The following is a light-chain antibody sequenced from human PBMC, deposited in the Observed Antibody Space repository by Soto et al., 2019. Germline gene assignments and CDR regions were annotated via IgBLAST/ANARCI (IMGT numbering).Light chain of an antibody. CDR3: SSYRSSSTGV. CDR2: DVS. V-gene: IGLV2-14*01. J-gene: IGLJ1*01. CDR1: RSDVGGYNF. Sequence: QSALTQPASVSGSPGQSITISCTGTRSDVGGYNFVSWYQQHPGKALKLMIYDVSNRPSGVSNRFSGSKSGNTASLTISGLQAEDEADYYCSSYRSSSTGVFGTGTKLTVL.